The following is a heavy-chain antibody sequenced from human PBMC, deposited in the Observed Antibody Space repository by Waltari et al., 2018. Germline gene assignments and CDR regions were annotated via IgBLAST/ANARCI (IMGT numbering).Heavy chain of an antibody. Sequence: QVQLVQSGAEVKKPGSSVKVSCKASGGPFSSSAISWVRQAPGQGLEWMGGIIPSFGTANYAQKFQGRVTITTDEATSTAYMELSSLRSEDTAVYYCARSLAAAVDFQHWGQGTLVTVSS. CDR1: GGPFSSSA. CDR3: ARSLAAAVDFQH. D-gene: IGHD6-13*01. CDR2: IIPSFGTA. J-gene: IGHJ1*01. V-gene: IGHV1-69*05.